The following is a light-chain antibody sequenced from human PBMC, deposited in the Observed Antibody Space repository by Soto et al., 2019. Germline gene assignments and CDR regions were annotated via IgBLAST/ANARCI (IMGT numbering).Light chain of an antibody. V-gene: IGKV3-20*01. Sequence: EIVLTQSPGTLSLSPGERATLSCRASQSVSSSFLAWYQQKPGQAPRLLMYGASYRATGIPDRFSGSGSGTDFALTISRLEPEDFAVYYCQLYVNSPPMYTFGQGTKLEIK. CDR2: GAS. J-gene: IGKJ2*01. CDR1: QSVSSSF. CDR3: QLYVNSPPMYT.